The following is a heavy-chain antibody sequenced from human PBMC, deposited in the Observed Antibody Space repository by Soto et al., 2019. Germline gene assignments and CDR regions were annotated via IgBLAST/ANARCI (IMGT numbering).Heavy chain of an antibody. CDR2: INPTTGAT. J-gene: IGHJ5*01. CDR1: GYTFTAQY. D-gene: IGHD3-10*01. CDR3: ANTMVRGTIITEHWFDS. V-gene: IGHV1-2*02. Sequence: ASVKVSGKASGYTFTAQYLHWVRKAPGEGLEWMGWINPTTGATRYAQKFQGRVTMTRDTSMSTAYLEVRSLRPDDTAVYYCANTMVRGTIITEHWFDSWGQGTLVTVSS.